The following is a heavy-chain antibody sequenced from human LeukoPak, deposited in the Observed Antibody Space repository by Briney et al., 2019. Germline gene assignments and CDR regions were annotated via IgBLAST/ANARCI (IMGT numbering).Heavy chain of an antibody. Sequence: GGSLRLSCAASGFTFSYYSMSWVRQAPGKGLEWVSGITGSAGSTHYADSVKGRFTISRDNTKNTLYLQMNSLRADDTAVYYCATSSTFYYYFDYWGQGTLVTVSS. CDR1: GFTFSYYS. V-gene: IGHV3-23*01. CDR3: ATSSTFYYYFDY. D-gene: IGHD2-2*01. CDR2: ITGSAGST. J-gene: IGHJ4*02.